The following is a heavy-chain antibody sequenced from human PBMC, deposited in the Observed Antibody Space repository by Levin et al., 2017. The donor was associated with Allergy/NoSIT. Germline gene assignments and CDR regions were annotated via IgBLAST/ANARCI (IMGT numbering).Heavy chain of an antibody. J-gene: IGHJ6*02. CDR3: VKEMGASQYGMDV. CDR2: IHWNSRNI. Sequence: SLKISCTASGFSFDDYAMHWVRQAPGKGLEWVSGIHWNSRNIGYADSVRGRFTISRDNAKNSLFLQMNSLRPEDTAVYYCVKEMGASQYGMDVWGQGTTVTVSS. V-gene: IGHV3-9*01. CDR1: GFSFDDYA. D-gene: IGHD3-16*01.